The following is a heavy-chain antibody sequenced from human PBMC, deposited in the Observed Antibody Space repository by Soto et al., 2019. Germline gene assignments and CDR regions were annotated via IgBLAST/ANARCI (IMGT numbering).Heavy chain of an antibody. J-gene: IGHJ4*02. V-gene: IGHV3-7*01. CDR2: IKQDGGEK. CDR3: ASDRTLYCTSSSCPRFDY. CDR1: GFTFSTYW. D-gene: IGHD2-2*01. Sequence: GGSLRLSCAASGFTFSTYWMTWVRQAPGKGLEWVANIKQDGGEKYYVDSVRGRFTISRDNAKNSLYLQMNSLRAEDTAVYYCASDRTLYCTSSSCPRFDYWGQGTLVTVSS.